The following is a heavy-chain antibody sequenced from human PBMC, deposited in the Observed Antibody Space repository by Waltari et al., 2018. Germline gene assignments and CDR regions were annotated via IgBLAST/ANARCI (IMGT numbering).Heavy chain of an antibody. V-gene: IGHV4-38-2*01. Sequence: QVQLQESGPGLVKPSETLSLPCAVSGYSISSGYYWGWLRQPPGKGLEWIGSIYHSGSTYYNPSLKSRVTISVDTSKNQFSLKLSSVTAADTAVYYCASTGPLGDDAFDIWGQGTMVTVSS. CDR3: ASTGPLGDDAFDI. J-gene: IGHJ3*02. D-gene: IGHD1-26*01. CDR1: GYSISSGYY. CDR2: IYHSGST.